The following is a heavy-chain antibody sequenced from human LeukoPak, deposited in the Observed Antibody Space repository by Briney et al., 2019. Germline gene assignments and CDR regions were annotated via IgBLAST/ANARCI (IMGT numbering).Heavy chain of an antibody. CDR2: ISYDGSNK. CDR1: GFTFSSYG. CDR3: AKDLLSGYGDY. Sequence: GGSLRLSCAASGFTFSSYGMHWVRQAPGKGLEWVAVISYDGSNKYYADSVKGRFTISRDNSKNTLYLQMNSLRAEDTAVYYCAKDLLSGYGDYWGQGTLVTVSS. D-gene: IGHD3-10*01. V-gene: IGHV3-30*18. J-gene: IGHJ4*02.